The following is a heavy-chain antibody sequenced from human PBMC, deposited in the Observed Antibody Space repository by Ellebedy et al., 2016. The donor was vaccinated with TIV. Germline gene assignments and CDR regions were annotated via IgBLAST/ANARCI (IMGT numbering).Heavy chain of an antibody. V-gene: IGHV4-39*07. J-gene: IGHJ3*02. CDR3: ARVDNTYGDYALGAAFDI. Sequence: SETLSLXXTVSGGSISSSSYYWGWIRQPPGKGLEWIGSIYYSGSTYYNPSLKSRVTISVDTSKNQFSLKLSSVTAADTAVYYCARVDNTYGDYALGAAFDIWGQGTMVTVSS. CDR2: IYYSGST. CDR1: GGSISSSSYY. D-gene: IGHD4-17*01.